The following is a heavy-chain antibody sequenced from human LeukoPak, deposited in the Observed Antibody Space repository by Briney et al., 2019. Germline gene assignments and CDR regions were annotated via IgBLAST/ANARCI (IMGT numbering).Heavy chain of an antibody. D-gene: IGHD3-22*01. J-gene: IGHJ3*02. CDR3: ARVADYYDSSGGAFDI. CDR1: GFTFSSYS. CDR2: ISSSSSYI. V-gene: IGHV3-21*01. Sequence: GGSLRLSCAASGFTFSSYSMNWVRQAPGKGLEWVSSISSSSSYIYYADLVKGRFTISRDNAKNSLYLQMNSLRAEDTAVYYCARVADYYDSSGGAFDIWGQGTMVTVSS.